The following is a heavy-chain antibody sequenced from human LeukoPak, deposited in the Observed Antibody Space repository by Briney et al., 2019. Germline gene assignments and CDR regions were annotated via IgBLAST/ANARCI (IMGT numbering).Heavy chain of an antibody. CDR2: INHSGST. CDR3: ARGDRIAAAGT. Sequence: SETLPLTCAVYGGSFSGYYWSWIRQPPGKGLEWIGEINHSGSTNYNPSLKSRVTISVDTSKNQFSLKLSSVTAADTAVYYCARGDRIAAAGTWGQGTLVTVSS. CDR1: GGSFSGYY. V-gene: IGHV4-34*01. J-gene: IGHJ4*02. D-gene: IGHD6-13*01.